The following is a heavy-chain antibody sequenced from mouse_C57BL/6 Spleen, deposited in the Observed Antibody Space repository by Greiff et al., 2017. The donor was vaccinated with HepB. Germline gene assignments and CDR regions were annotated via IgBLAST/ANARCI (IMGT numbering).Heavy chain of an antibody. D-gene: IGHD1-1*01. CDR3: AIPDYYGSSYEDYFDY. J-gene: IGHJ2*01. Sequence: VHVKQSGPVLVKPGASVKMSCKASGYTFTDYYMNWVKQSHGKSLEWIGVINPYNGGTSYNQKFKGKATLTVYKSSSTAYMELNSLTSEDSAVYYCAIPDYYGSSYEDYFDYWGQGTTLTVSS. CDR1: GYTFTDYY. V-gene: IGHV1-19*01. CDR2: INPYNGGT.